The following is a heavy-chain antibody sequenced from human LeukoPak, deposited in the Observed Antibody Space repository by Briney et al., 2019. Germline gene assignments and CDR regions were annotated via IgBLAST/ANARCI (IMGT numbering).Heavy chain of an antibody. CDR1: GFTFSSYS. V-gene: IGHV3-21*01. J-gene: IGHJ6*02. CDR3: ARDSERSPVNGRYFDWLFRVSLYGMDV. Sequence: PGGSLRLSCAASGFTFSSYSMNWVRQAPGKGLEWVSSISRSSRYIYYADSVKGRFTISRDNAKNSLYLQMNSLRAEDTAVYYCARDSERSPVNGRYFDWLFRVSLYGMDVWGQGTTVTVSS. CDR2: ISRSSRYI. D-gene: IGHD3-9*01.